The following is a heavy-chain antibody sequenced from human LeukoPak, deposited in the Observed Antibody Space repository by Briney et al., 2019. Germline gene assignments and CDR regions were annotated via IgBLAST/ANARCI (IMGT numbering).Heavy chain of an antibody. CDR3: AKDLTIIPMDV. CDR2: ISWNSGSI. Sequence: GGSLRLSCAASGFTFDDYAMHWVRQAPGKGLEWVSGISWNSGSIGYADSVKGRFTISRDNAKNSLYLQMNSLRAEDTAVYYCAKDLTIIPMDVWGKGTTVTVSS. J-gene: IGHJ6*03. V-gene: IGHV3-9*01. CDR1: GFTFDDYA. D-gene: IGHD4/OR15-4a*01.